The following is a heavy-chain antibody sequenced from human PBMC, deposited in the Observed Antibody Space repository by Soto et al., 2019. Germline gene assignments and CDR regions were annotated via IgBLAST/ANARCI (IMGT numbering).Heavy chain of an antibody. J-gene: IGHJ4*02. Sequence: PGGSLRLSCAASGFTFSDHYMDWVRQAPEKGLEWVGRSRNKGHSYTTEYAASVKGRFTISRDDSKNSVYLQMNSLKSEDTAVYYCARGFCSGGACYSGDDWGKGTLVTVXS. V-gene: IGHV3-72*01. CDR1: GFTFSDHY. D-gene: IGHD2-15*01. CDR3: ARGFCSGGACYSGDD. CDR2: SRNKGHSYTT.